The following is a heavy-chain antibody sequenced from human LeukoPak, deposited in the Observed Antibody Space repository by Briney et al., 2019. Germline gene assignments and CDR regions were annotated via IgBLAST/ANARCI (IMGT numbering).Heavy chain of an antibody. D-gene: IGHD6-13*01. CDR1: GGSISSYY. V-gene: IGHV4-59*01. J-gene: IGHJ4*02. CDR2: IYYSGST. Sequence: SETLSLTCTVSGGSISSYYWSWSRQPPGKGLEWIGNIYYSGSTNYNPSLKSRATISVDTSKNQFSLKLSSVTAADTAVYYCARGASSWFLDYWGQGTLVTVSS. CDR3: ARGASSWFLDY.